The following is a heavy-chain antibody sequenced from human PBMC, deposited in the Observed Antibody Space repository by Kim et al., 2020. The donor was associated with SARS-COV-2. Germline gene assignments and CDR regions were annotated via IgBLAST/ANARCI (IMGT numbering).Heavy chain of an antibody. J-gene: IGHJ3*02. V-gene: IGHV4-59*13. Sequence: SETLSLTCTVSGGSISSYYWSWIRQPPGKGLEWIGYIYYSGSTNYNPSLKSRVTISVDTSKNQFSLKLSSVTAADTAVYYCARAAGYSSGWYRHDAFDIWGQGTMVTVSS. CDR1: GGSISSYY. CDR2: IYYSGST. D-gene: IGHD6-19*01. CDR3: ARAAGYSSGWYRHDAFDI.